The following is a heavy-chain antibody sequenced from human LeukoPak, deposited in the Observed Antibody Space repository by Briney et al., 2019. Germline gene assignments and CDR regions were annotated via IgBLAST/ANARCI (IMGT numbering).Heavy chain of an antibody. V-gene: IGHV3-7*01. Sequence: GESLRLSCKASGFTFSGSWMSWVRQAPGKGLEWVANIKEDGSVKYYVDSVRGRFAISRDNAKNSLYLQMNSLRAEDTAVYYCARVRGLSQRGSHNWFDPWGQGTLVTVSS. CDR3: ARVRGLSQRGSHNWFDP. CDR2: IKEDGSVK. J-gene: IGHJ5*02. CDR1: GFTFSGSW. D-gene: IGHD3-10*01.